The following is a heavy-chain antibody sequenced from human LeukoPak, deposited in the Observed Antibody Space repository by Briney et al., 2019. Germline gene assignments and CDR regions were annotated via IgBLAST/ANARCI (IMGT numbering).Heavy chain of an antibody. CDR2: ISWNSGSI. CDR1: GFTFDDYA. J-gene: IGHJ5*02. CDR3: AKDRLSGPSNWFDP. Sequence: PGRSLRLSCAASGFTFDDYAMHWVRQAPGKGLEWVSGISWNSGSIGYADSVKGRFTISRDNAKNSLYLQMNSLRAEDTALYYCAKDRLSGPSNWFDPWGQGTLVTVSS. V-gene: IGHV3-9*01. D-gene: IGHD6-19*01.